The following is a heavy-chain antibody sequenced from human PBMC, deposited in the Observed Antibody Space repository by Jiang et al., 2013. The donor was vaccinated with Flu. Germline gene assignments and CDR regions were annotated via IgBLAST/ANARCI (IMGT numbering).Heavy chain of an antibody. CDR3: AGVWRDGFYRIDH. Sequence: PGLVKPSETLSLTCTVSGVSISSHYWSWIRQPPGKGLEWIGHIYYSGSARYNPSLESRVTISLDTSKKQFSLKVNSVTAADTAVYYCAGVWRDGFYRIDHWGPGTLVTVSS. CDR2: IYYSGSA. CDR1: GVSISSHY. J-gene: IGHJ4*02. V-gene: IGHV4-59*03. D-gene: IGHD5-24*01.